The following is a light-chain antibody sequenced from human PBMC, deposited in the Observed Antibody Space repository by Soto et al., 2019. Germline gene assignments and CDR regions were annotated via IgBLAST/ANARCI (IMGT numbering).Light chain of an antibody. Sequence: EIVMTQSPATLSVSPGERATLACRASQSVSSTVAWYQQKPGQAPRLLIYGASTRATGIPARFSGSGSGTEFTLTISSLQSEDFAVYYCQQYNNWPPITFGQGTRLEIK. CDR3: QQYNNWPPIT. V-gene: IGKV3-15*01. J-gene: IGKJ5*01. CDR2: GAS. CDR1: QSVSST.